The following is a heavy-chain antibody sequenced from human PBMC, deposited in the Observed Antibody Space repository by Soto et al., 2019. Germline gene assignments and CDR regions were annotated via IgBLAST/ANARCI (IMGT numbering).Heavy chain of an antibody. J-gene: IGHJ4*02. V-gene: IGHV4-4*02. CDR3: AKNLPRTGRFDY. Sequence: LETLSLTCAVSGSSISSSNWWSWVRQPPGKGLEWVGSIYYSGRTYYNPSLRSRVTISVDRSKNQFSLTMSSVTAADTAVYYCAKNLPRTGRFDYWGQGTSVTVS. CDR1: GSSISSSNW. CDR2: IYYSGRT.